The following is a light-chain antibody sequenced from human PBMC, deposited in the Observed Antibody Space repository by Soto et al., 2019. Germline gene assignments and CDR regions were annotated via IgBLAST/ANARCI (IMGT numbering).Light chain of an antibody. J-gene: IGKJ4*01. CDR3: QQYGSSPPLT. V-gene: IGKV3-20*01. CDR1: QSISSN. CDR2: GAS. Sequence: ETVMTQSPATLSVSPGERATLSCSASQSISSNLAWYQQKPGQAPRLLTYGASSRATGIPDRFSGSGSGTDFTLTISRLEPEDFAVYYCQQYGSSPPLTFGGGTKVDIK.